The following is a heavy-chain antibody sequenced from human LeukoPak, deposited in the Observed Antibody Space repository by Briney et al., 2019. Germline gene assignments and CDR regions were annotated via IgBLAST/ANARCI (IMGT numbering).Heavy chain of an antibody. Sequence: SETLSLTCTVSGGSISSYYWRWIRQPPGKGLEWIGEINHSGSTNYNPSLKSRVTISVDTSKNQFSLKLSSVTAADTAVYYCARPMGYGSGSYYSYLDYWGQGALVTVSS. CDR1: GGSISSYY. J-gene: IGHJ4*02. D-gene: IGHD3-10*01. V-gene: IGHV4-34*01. CDR2: INHSGST. CDR3: ARPMGYGSGSYYSYLDY.